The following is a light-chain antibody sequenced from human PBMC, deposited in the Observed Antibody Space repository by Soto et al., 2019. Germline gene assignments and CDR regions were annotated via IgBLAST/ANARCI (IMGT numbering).Light chain of an antibody. V-gene: IGKV3-11*01. CDR2: DAY. CDR3: QQRHMWPIT. J-gene: IGKJ5*01. Sequence: EVVLTEAPVTLSFSPGERATLSCRASQSFRGLLAWYQQKPGQAPRLLIYDAYNRATGIPPRFSGSGYGTDFNLTISSLETEDSAVYYCQQRHMWPITFGQGTRLEIK. CDR1: QSFRGL.